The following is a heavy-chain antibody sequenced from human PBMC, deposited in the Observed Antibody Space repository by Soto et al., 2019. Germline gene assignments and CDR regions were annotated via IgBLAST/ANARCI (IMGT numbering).Heavy chain of an antibody. J-gene: IGHJ6*02. D-gene: IGHD6-6*01. Sequence: QVQLVQSGAEVKKPGASVKVSCKASGYTFTSYDIHWVRQAPGQGLEWMGWMNPNSGNTGYAQKCQGRVTMTRNTYISLADLELGSLRSEDPAVYYCARKVRVAARHMDVWGPGTTGTGSS. CDR2: MNPNSGNT. CDR3: ARKVRVAARHMDV. CDR1: GYTFTSYD. V-gene: IGHV1-8*01.